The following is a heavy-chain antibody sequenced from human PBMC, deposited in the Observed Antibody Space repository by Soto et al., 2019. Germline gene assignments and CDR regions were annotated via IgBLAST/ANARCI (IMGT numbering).Heavy chain of an antibody. Sequence: GESLKISCQTPQDFLTIPNWITWVRQRPGKGLEWVGRIDPSDSYTTYNPSLKGHVILSFDKSINTGFLQWTSLKASDTALYFCGSDVRSGHGNGGGRGSMVAV. J-gene: IGHJ2*01. CDR2: IDPSDSYT. CDR1: QDFLTIPNW. D-gene: IGHD2-15*01. CDR3: GSDVRSGHGNG. V-gene: IGHV5-10-1*01.